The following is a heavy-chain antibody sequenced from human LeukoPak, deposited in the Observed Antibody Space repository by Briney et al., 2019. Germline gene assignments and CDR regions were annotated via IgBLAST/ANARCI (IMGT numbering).Heavy chain of an antibody. CDR1: GGSISSSSYY. V-gene: IGHV4-39*07. J-gene: IGHJ4*02. Sequence: PSETLSLTCTVSGGSISSSSYYWGWIRQPPGKGLEWIGSIYYSGSTYYNPSLKSRVTISVDTSKNQFSLKLSSVTAADTAVYYCARAPGEYSSGYYHPFDYWGQGTLVTVSS. D-gene: IGHD3-22*01. CDR3: ARAPGEYSSGYYHPFDY. CDR2: IYYSGST.